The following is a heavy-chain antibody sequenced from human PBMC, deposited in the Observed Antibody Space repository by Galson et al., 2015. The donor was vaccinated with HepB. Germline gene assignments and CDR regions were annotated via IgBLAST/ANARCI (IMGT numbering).Heavy chain of an antibody. CDR1: GFTFSSYS. Sequence: SLRLSCAASGFTFSSYSMNWVRQAPGKGLEWVSSISSSSSYIYYADSVKGRFTISRDNAKNSLYLQMNSLRAEDTAVYYCARGVTYDYVWGSRSNWFDPWGQGTLVTVSS. CDR3: ARGVTYDYVWGSRSNWFDP. D-gene: IGHD3-16*01. CDR2: ISSSSSYI. V-gene: IGHV3-21*01. J-gene: IGHJ5*02.